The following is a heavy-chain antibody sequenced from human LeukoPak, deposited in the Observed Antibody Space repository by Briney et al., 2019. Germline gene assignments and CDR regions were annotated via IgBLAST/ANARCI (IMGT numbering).Heavy chain of an antibody. CDR2: MNPNSGNT. CDR3: ARALSWTTVSYYYMDV. CDR1: GYTFTSYD. J-gene: IGHJ6*03. D-gene: IGHD4-17*01. Sequence: GASVKVSCKASGYTFTSYDINWVRQAAGQGLEWMGWMNPNSGNTGYAQKFQGRVTMTKNTSITTAYMDLSSLRSEDTAVYYCARALSWTTVSYYYMDVWGKGTTVTVSS. V-gene: IGHV1-8*01.